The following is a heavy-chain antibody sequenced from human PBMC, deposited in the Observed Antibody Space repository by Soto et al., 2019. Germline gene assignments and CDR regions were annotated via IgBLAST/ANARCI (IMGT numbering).Heavy chain of an antibody. Sequence: QFQLVQSGAEVKKTGSSVKVSCKASGGSLNSFALSWMRQAPGQGLEWMGGIIPVFGTTKYAERFQGRVTMTADESTSTAYLQLSSLRSEDMAVYYCARDKGAIFGVVNDAFDIWGQGTLVTVSS. CDR1: GGSLNSFA. V-gene: IGHV1-69*12. D-gene: IGHD3-3*01. CDR3: ARDKGAIFGVVNDAFDI. CDR2: IIPVFGTT. J-gene: IGHJ3*02.